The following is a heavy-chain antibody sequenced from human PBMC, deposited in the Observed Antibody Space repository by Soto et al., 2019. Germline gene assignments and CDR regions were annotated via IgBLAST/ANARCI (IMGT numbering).Heavy chain of an antibody. CDR2: IYYSGST. Sequence: NPSETLSLTCTVSGGSISSTSFYWGWIRQPPGKGLEWIGYIYYSGSTNYNPSLKSRVTISVDTSKNQFSLKLSSVTAADTAVYYCARAALYYDFWSGYSHTGYYFDYWGQGTLVTVSS. D-gene: IGHD3-3*01. J-gene: IGHJ4*02. CDR1: GGSISSTSFY. CDR3: ARAALYYDFWSGYSHTGYYFDY. V-gene: IGHV4-61*05.